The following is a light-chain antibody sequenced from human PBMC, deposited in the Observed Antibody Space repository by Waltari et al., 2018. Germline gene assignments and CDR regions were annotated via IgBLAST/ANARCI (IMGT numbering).Light chain of an antibody. V-gene: IGKV1-9*01. CDR1: QGISSY. Sequence: IQLTQSPSSLSASVGDRVTITCRASQGISSYLAWYQQKPGKAPKLLIYAGSTLLNGVPSRFSGGGVGTDFTLTISSLQPEDVATYDCQQVNSYPFTFGPGTTVDIK. CDR2: AGS. CDR3: QQVNSYPFT. J-gene: IGKJ3*01.